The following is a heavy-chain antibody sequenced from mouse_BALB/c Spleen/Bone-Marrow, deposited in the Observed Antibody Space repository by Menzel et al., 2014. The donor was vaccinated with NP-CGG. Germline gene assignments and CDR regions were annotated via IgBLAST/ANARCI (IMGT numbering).Heavy chain of an antibody. Sequence: VQRVESGAELVKPGAPVKLSCKASGYTFTSYWMNWVKQRPGRGLEWIGRIDPSDSETHYNQKLKDKATLTVDKSSSTAYIQLSSLTSEDSAVYYCARNWVYFDYWGQGTTLTVSS. CDR2: IDPSDSET. J-gene: IGHJ2*01. D-gene: IGHD4-1*01. V-gene: IGHV1-69*02. CDR3: ARNWVYFDY. CDR1: GYTFTSYW.